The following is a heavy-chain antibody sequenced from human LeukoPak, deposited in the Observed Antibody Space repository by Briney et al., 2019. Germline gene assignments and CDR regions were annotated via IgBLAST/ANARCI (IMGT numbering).Heavy chain of an antibody. D-gene: IGHD3-22*01. CDR2: ISAYNGNT. CDR1: GYTFTSYG. V-gene: IGHV1-18*01. Sequence: ASVKVSCKASGYTFTSYGTSWVRQAPGQGLEWMGWISAYNGNTNYAQKLQGRVTMTTDTSTSTAYMELRSLRSDDTAVYYCARDSSSYYYDSSVALDYWGQGTLVTVSS. J-gene: IGHJ4*02. CDR3: ARDSSSYYYDSSVALDY.